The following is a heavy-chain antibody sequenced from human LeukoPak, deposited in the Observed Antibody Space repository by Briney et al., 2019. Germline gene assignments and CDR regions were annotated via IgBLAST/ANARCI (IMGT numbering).Heavy chain of an antibody. J-gene: IGHJ4*02. CDR1: GGSISNYH. CDR3: ARPAIALLPGELEGGEDERDYFDY. V-gene: IGHV4-59*08. CDR2: IHYSGST. Sequence: SETLSLTCTVSGGSISNYHWSWIRQPPGKGLEWIGYIHYSGSTNYNPSLKSRVIISVDTSKNQFSLKLSSVTAADTAVYYCARPAIALLPGELEGGEDERDYFDYWGQGTLVTVSS. D-gene: IGHD3-16*01.